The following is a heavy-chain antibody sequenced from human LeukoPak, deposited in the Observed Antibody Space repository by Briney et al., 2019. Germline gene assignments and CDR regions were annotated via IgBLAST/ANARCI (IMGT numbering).Heavy chain of an antibody. CDR1: GGSFSGYY. CDR3: ASSYGSGSYFARFDY. V-gene: IGHV4-34*01. Sequence: SETLSLTCAVYGGSFSGYYWSWIRQPPGKGLEWIGEINHSGSTNYNPSLKSRVTISVDTSKNQFSLKLSSVTAADTAVYYCASSYGSGSYFARFDYWGQGTLVTVSS. J-gene: IGHJ4*02. D-gene: IGHD3-10*01. CDR2: INHSGST.